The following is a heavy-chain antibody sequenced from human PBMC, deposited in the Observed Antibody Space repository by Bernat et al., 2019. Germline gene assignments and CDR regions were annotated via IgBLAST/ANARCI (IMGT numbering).Heavy chain of an antibody. Sequence: QVQLQQWGAGLLKPSETLSLTCAVYGGSFSGYYWSWIRQPPGKGLEWIGEINHSGSTNYNPSPKSRVTISVDTSKNQFSLKLSSVTAADTAVYYCARLSGSDPHAVDYWGQGTLVTVSS. CDR2: INHSGST. CDR1: GGSFSGYY. V-gene: IGHV4-34*01. J-gene: IGHJ4*02. CDR3: ARLSGSDPHAVDY. D-gene: IGHD1-26*01.